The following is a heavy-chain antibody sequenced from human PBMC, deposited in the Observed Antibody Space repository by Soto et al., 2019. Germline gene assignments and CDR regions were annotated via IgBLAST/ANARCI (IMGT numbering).Heavy chain of an antibody. CDR1: GYTFTSYG. D-gene: IGHD3-3*01. CDR2: ISAYNGNT. V-gene: IGHV1-18*01. J-gene: IGHJ6*02. Sequence: ASVKVSCKASGYTFTSYGISWVRQAPGQGLEWMGWISAYNGNTNYAQKLQGRVTMTTDTSTSTAYMELRSLRSDDTAVYYCGRDAGDYYDFWSGPSLNYYYGMDVWGQGTTVTVSS. CDR3: GRDAGDYYDFWSGPSLNYYYGMDV.